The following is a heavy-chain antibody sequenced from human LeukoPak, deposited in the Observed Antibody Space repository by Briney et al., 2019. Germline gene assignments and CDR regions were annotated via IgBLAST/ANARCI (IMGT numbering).Heavy chain of an antibody. D-gene: IGHD6-19*01. J-gene: IGHJ6*03. V-gene: IGHV3-30*02. Sequence: GGSLRLSCAASGFTFSSYGMHWVRQAPGKGLEWVAFIRYDGSNKYYADSVKGRFTISRDNSKNTLYLQMNSLRAEDTAVYYCAKAAVAAAYYYYYMDVWAKGPRSPSP. CDR3: AKAAVAAAYYYYYMDV. CDR1: GFTFSSYG. CDR2: IRYDGSNK.